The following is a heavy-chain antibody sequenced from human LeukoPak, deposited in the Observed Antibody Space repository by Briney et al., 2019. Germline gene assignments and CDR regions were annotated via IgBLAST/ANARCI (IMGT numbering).Heavy chain of an antibody. J-gene: IGHJ4*02. CDR1: GFTFSSYS. CDR3: AREYCSSTSCLYDY. D-gene: IGHD2-2*01. CDR2: ISSSRSTI. Sequence: GGSLRLSCAASGFTFSSYSMNWGRQAPGKGLEWVSYISSSRSTIYYADSVKGRFTISRDNAKNSLYLQMNSLRAEDTAVYYCAREYCSSTSCLYDYWGQGTLVTVSS. V-gene: IGHV3-48*01.